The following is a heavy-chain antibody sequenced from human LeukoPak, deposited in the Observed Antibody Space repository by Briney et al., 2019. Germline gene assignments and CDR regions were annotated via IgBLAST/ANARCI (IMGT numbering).Heavy chain of an antibody. CDR3: ARGTYGDYTFDS. CDR2: ISSSSSTI. J-gene: IGHJ4*02. V-gene: IGHV3-48*01. D-gene: IGHD4-17*01. Sequence: GGSLRLSCAASGFTFSSYAMNWVRQAPGKGLEWVSYISSSSSTIYYTDSVKGRFTISRDSAKNSFYLQMNSLRAEDTAVYYCARGTYGDYTFDSWGQGTLVTVSS. CDR1: GFTFSSYA.